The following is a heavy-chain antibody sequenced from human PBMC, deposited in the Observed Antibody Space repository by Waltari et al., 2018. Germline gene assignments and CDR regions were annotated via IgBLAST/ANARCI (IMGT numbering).Heavy chain of an antibody. CDR3: ARGPY. CDR1: GFTFSRYW. Sequence: EVQLVESGGGWVQPGGSLRLSCAGSGFTFSRYWMSWVAQAPGKGLEWVANIKEDGNEKYYVDSVMGRFTISRDNAKNSLHLQMNSLRADDTAVYYCARGPYWGQGTLVTVSS. CDR2: IKEDGNEK. V-gene: IGHV3-7*04. J-gene: IGHJ4*02.